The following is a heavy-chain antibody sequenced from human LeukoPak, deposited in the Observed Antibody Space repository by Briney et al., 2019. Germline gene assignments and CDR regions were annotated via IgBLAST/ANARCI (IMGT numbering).Heavy chain of an antibody. CDR3: ARAPTVSVGYCSSVSCQADY. J-gene: IGHJ4*02. D-gene: IGHD2-2*01. Sequence: GGSLRLSCAASGFTFSNAWMSWVRQAPGKGLEWVGRIKSKTDGGTTDYAAPVKGRFTISRDDSKNTLYLQMNSLRAEDTAVYYCARAPTVSVGYCSSVSCQADYWGQGTLVTVSS. V-gene: IGHV3-15*01. CDR2: IKSKTDGGTT. CDR1: GFTFSNAW.